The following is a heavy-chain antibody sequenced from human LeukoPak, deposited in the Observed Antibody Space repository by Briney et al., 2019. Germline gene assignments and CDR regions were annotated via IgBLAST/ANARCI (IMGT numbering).Heavy chain of an antibody. V-gene: IGHV3-7*01. CDR2: IKQDGSEK. Sequence: GGSLRLSCAASGFTFSSYWMSWVRQAPGKGLEWVANIKQDGSEKYYVDSVKGRFTISRDNAKNSLYLQMNSLRAEDTAVYYCARTQGLVSYYDFWSGPPGWFDPWGQGTLVTVSS. CDR3: ARTQGLVSYYDFWSGPPGWFDP. D-gene: IGHD3-3*01. J-gene: IGHJ5*02. CDR1: GFTFSSYW.